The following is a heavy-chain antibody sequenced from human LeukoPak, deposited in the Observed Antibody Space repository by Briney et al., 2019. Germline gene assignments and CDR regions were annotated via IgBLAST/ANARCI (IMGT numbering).Heavy chain of an antibody. CDR3: ARHRYSYGTSVFDY. Sequence: ASVKVSCKASGYTFTGYYMHWVRQAPGQGLEWMGWINPNSGGTNYAQKFQGKVTMTRDTSISTAYMELSRLRSDDTAVYYCARHRYSYGTSVFDYWGQGTLVTVSS. D-gene: IGHD5-18*01. J-gene: IGHJ4*02. CDR2: INPNSGGT. CDR1: GYTFTGYY. V-gene: IGHV1-2*02.